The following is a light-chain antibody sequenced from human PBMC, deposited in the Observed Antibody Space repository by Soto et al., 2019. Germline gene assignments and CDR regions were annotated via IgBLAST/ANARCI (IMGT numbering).Light chain of an antibody. CDR3: SSYTSSSTLV. J-gene: IGLJ2*01. Sequence: QSVLTQPASVSGSPGQSITISCAGTSSDVGGYNYVSWYQQHPGKAPKLMIYDVSNRPSGVSNRFSGSKSGNTASLTISWLQAEDDADYYCSSYTSSSTLVFGGGTKLTVL. CDR2: DVS. CDR1: SSDVGGYNY. V-gene: IGLV2-14*01.